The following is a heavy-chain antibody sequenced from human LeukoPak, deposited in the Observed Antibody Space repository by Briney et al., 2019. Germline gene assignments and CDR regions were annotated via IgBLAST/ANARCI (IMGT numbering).Heavy chain of an antibody. D-gene: IGHD1-26*01. J-gene: IGHJ4*02. CDR2: IYYSGST. Sequence: SETLSLTCTVSGGSISSSSYYWGWIRQPPGKGLEWIGSIYYSGSTYYNPSLKSRVTISVDTSKNQFSLKLSSVTAADTAVYYCARSPWVGATDYYFDYWGQGTLVTVSS. CDR1: GGSISSSSYY. CDR3: ARSPWVGATDYYFDY. V-gene: IGHV4-39*07.